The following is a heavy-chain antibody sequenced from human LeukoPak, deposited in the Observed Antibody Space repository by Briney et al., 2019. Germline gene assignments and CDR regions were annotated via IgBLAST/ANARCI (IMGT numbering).Heavy chain of an antibody. CDR2: IYASGST. J-gene: IGHJ4*02. CDR3: ARDRGRGYSYGYEGWVDY. CDR1: SGSISSYY. D-gene: IGHD5-18*01. V-gene: IGHV4-4*07. Sequence: PSETLSLTCTVSSGSISSYYWSWIRQPAGKGLEWIGRIYASGSTNYNPSLKSRVTMSVDTSKNQFSLKLSSVTAADTAVYYCARDRGRGYSYGYEGWVDYWGQGTLVTVSS.